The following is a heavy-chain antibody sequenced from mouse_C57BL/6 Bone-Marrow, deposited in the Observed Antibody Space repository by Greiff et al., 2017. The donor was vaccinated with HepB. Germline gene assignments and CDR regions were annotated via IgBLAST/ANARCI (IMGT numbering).Heavy chain of an antibody. CDR1: GYTFTDYY. V-gene: IGHV1-26*01. J-gene: IGHJ2*01. CDR3: ASPFGY. CDR2: INPNNGGT. Sequence: VQLQQSGPELVKPGASVKISCKASGYTFTDYYMNWVKQSHGKSLEWIGDINPNNGGTSYNQKFKGKATLTVDKSSSTAYMELRSLTSEDSAVYYCASPFGYWGQGTTLTVSS.